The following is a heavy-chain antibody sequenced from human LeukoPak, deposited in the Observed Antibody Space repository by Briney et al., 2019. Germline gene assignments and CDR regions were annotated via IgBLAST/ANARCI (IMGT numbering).Heavy chain of an antibody. Sequence: SETLSLTCTVSGGSISSGGYYWSWIRQHPGKGLEWIGYIYYSGSTYYNPSLKSRVTISVDTSKNQFSPKLSSVTAADTAVYYCARDRVDYGGSTYFYYYGMDVWGQGTTVTVSS. CDR1: GGSISSGGYY. V-gene: IGHV4-31*03. J-gene: IGHJ6*02. CDR2: IYYSGST. CDR3: ARDRVDYGGSTYFYYYGMDV. D-gene: IGHD4-17*01.